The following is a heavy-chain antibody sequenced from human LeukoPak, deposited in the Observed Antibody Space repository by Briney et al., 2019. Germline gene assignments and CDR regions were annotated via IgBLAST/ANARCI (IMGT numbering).Heavy chain of an antibody. J-gene: IGHJ4*02. CDR2: IRYDGSNK. CDR1: GFTFSSYG. V-gene: IGHV3-30*02. D-gene: IGHD3-10*01. Sequence: PGGSLRLSCAASGFTFSSYGMHWVRQAPGKGLEWVAFIRYDGSNKYYADSVKGRFTISRDNSKNTLYLQMNSLRAEDTAVYYCAKDRDYYGSGSIFGYWGQGTLVTVSS. CDR3: AKDRDYYGSGSIFGY.